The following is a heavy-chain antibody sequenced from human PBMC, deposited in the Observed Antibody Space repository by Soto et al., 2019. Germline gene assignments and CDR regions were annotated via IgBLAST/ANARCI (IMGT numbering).Heavy chain of an antibody. V-gene: IGHV1-18*04. J-gene: IGHJ5*02. CDR2: ISAYNGNT. CDR1: GYTFTSYG. D-gene: IGHD3-3*01. CDR3: ARDVWIFGVVSPDWFDP. Sequence: QVQLVQSGAEVKKPGASVKVSCKASGYTFTSYGISWVRQAPGQGLEWMGWISAYNGNTNYAQKLQGRVTMTTDTSTNTAYMELRSLRSDDTAVYYCARDVWIFGVVSPDWFDPWGQGTLVTVSS.